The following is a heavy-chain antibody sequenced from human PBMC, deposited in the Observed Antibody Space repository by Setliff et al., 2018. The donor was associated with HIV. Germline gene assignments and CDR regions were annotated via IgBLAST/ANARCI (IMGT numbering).Heavy chain of an antibody. CDR3: ARDAGGWSYWYFDL. CDR2: ISWDGATT. V-gene: IGHV3-43*01. D-gene: IGHD6-19*01. Sequence: GGSLRLSCAASGFIFDGYAMHWVRQVPGKGLEWVALISWDGATTNYADSVKGRFTISRDSSKNSLYLQMNSLRTEDTALYYCARDAGGWSYWYFDLWGRGTLVTVSS. CDR1: GFIFDGYA. J-gene: IGHJ2*01.